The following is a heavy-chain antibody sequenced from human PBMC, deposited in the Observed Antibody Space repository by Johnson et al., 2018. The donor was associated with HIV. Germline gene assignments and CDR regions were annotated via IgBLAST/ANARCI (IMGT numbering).Heavy chain of an antibody. CDR1: GFTFDDYG. CDR3: ARVGVDDAFDF. V-gene: IGHV3-20*04. J-gene: IGHJ3*01. D-gene: IGHD2-15*01. Sequence: VQLVESGGGLVQPGGSLRLSCAASGFTFDDYGMSWVRQAPGKGLEWVSGLNWNGGSTDYADSVKGRFTISRDNAKNSLFLQMNSLRAEDTALYSCARVGVDDAFDFWGQGTMVTVS. CDR2: LNWNGGST.